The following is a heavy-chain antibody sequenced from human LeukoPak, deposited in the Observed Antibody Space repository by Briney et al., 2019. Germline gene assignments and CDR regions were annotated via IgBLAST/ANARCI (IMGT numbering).Heavy chain of an antibody. CDR2: INPSGGST. J-gene: IGHJ4*02. V-gene: IGHV1-46*01. CDR1: GYTFTSYY. D-gene: IGHD3-22*01. Sequence: ASVKVSCKASGYTFTSYYMHWVRQAPGQGLEWMGIINPSGGSTSYAQKFQGRVTMTRDTSTSTVYMELSSLRSEDTAVYYCARDKARDNYDSSGSKFDYWGQGTLVTVSS. CDR3: ARDKARDNYDSSGSKFDY.